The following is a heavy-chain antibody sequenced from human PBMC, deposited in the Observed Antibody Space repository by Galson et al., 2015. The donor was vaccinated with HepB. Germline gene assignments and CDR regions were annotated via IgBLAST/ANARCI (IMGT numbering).Heavy chain of an antibody. CDR2: ISGSGGST. V-gene: IGHV3-23*01. CDR1: GFTFSSYA. Sequence: SLRLSCAASGFTFSSYAMSWVRQAPGKGLEWVSAISGSGGSTYYADSVKGRFTISRDNSKNTLYLQMNSLRAEDTAVYYCATQNWGGDFYFDHWGQGTLVTVSS. CDR3: ATQNWGGDFYFDH. J-gene: IGHJ4*02. D-gene: IGHD2-21*02.